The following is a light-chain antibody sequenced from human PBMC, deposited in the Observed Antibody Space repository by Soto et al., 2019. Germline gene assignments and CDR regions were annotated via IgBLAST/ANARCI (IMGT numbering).Light chain of an antibody. V-gene: IGLV2-11*01. CDR1: SSDVGGYNY. CDR2: DVS. Sequence: QSALPQPRSVSGSPGQSVTISCTGTSSDVGGYNYVSWYQQHPGKAPKLTIYDVSKRPSGVTDRFSGSKSGNTASLTISWLQSEDEADYYCCSYAGSYTVVVGGGTKLTVL. J-gene: IGLJ2*01. CDR3: CSYAGSYTVV.